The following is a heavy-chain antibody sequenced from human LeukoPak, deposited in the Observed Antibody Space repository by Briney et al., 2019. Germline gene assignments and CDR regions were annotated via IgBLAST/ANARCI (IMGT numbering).Heavy chain of an antibody. J-gene: IGHJ4*02. V-gene: IGHV4-59*01. D-gene: IGHD3-22*01. CDR1: GGSISSYY. CDR3: ARVLYYDSSGYYYGAFDY. Sequence: SETLSLTCTVSGGSISSYYWSWIRQPPGKGLEWIGYIYYSGSTNYNPSLKSRVTISVDTSKNQFSLKLSSVTAADTAVHYCARVLYYDSSGYYYGAFDYWGQGTLVTVSS. CDR2: IYYSGST.